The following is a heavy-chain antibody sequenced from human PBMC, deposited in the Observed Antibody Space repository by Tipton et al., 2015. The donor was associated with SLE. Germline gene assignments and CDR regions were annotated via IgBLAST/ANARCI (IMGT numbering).Heavy chain of an antibody. V-gene: IGHV4-34*01. CDR1: GGSFSGYY. J-gene: IGHJ4*02. CDR2: INHSGST. D-gene: IGHD5-18*01. CDR3: ARGYTAMAY. Sequence: TLSLTCAVYGGSFSGYYWSWIRQPPGKGLEWIGEINHSGSTNYNPSLKSRVTISVDTSKNQFSLKLSSVTAADTAVYYCARGYTAMAYWGQGTLVTASS.